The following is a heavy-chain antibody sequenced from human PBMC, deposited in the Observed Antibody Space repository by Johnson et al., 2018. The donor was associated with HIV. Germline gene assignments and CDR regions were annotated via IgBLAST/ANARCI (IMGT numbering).Heavy chain of an antibody. V-gene: IGHV3-33*01. Sequence: QVQLVESGGGVVQPGRSLRLSCAASGFTFSSYGMHWVRQAPGKGLEWVAVIWYDGSNKYYTDSVKGRFTISRDNSKNTLYLQMNSLRAEDTAVYYCAREWEAAFDIWGQGTMVTVSS. CDR2: IWYDGSNK. CDR1: GFTFSSYG. J-gene: IGHJ3*02. CDR3: AREWEAAFDI. D-gene: IGHD1-26*01.